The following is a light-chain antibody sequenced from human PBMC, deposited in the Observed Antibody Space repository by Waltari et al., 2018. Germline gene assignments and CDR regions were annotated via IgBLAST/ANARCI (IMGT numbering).Light chain of an antibody. J-gene: IGKJ2*03. Sequence: DIELTQSPDFQSVTPKEKVTITCRASQDIGSSLHWYQQKPDQSPKLLIYYASQSFSGVPSRFTGSGSGTDFTLTINGLEAEDAATYYCHQSGDLPRSFCQGTKLEIK. CDR2: YAS. CDR1: QDIGSS. CDR3: HQSGDLPRS. V-gene: IGKV6-21*01.